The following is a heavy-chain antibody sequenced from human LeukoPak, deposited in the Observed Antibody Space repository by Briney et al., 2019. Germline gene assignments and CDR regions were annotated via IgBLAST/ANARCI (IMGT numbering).Heavy chain of an antibody. Sequence: SETLCLTCTVSTNSINSGYYWGWIRRRPGKGLEWIGNMYHSGTTHYNPSLKSRVTLSVDTSKNQFSLKLSSVTVADSAVYYCARDDYESGGNYPNAWGYWGQGTLVTVSS. D-gene: IGHD3-22*01. CDR1: TNSINSGYY. CDR3: ARDDYESGGNYPNAWGY. CDR2: MYHSGTT. V-gene: IGHV4-38-2*02. J-gene: IGHJ4*02.